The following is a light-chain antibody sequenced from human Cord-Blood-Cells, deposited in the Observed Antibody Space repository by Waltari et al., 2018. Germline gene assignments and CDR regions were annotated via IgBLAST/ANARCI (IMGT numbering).Light chain of an antibody. Sequence: QSALTQPRSVSGSPGQSVTISCTGTSSDVGGYNYVSWYQQHPGKAPKLMIYDVSKRPSGVPDRFSGSKSGNTASQTISGLQAEDEADYYCCSYAGSYTSYVFGTGTKVTVL. CDR2: DVS. J-gene: IGLJ1*01. CDR3: CSYAGSYTSYV. V-gene: IGLV2-11*01. CDR1: SSDVGGYNY.